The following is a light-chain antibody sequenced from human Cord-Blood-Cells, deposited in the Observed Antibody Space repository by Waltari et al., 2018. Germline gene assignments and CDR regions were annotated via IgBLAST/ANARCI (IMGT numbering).Light chain of an antibody. V-gene: IGLV1-44*01. Sequence: QSVLTQPPSASGTPGQRVTISCSGSSSNIGRNTVNWYQQLPGTAHKLLIYSNNQRPSGVPDRFSGSKSGTSASLAISGLQSEDEADYYCAAWDDSLNGVVFGGGTKLTVL. CDR3: AAWDDSLNGVV. CDR2: SNN. J-gene: IGLJ2*01. CDR1: SSNIGRNT.